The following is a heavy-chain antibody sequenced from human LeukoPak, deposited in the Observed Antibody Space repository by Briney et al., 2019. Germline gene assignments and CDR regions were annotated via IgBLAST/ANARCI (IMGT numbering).Heavy chain of an antibody. D-gene: IGHD2-2*01. CDR2: ISSSGSTI. Sequence: TGGSLRLSCAASGFTFSNYEMNWVRQAPGKGPEWISYISSSGSTIYYVDSVKGRFTISRDNAKNSLFLQMNSLRSEDTAVYYCARDLVVSCSSTSCSVAPSDSWGQGTLVTVSS. J-gene: IGHJ4*02. CDR3: ARDLVVSCSSTSCSVAPSDS. CDR1: GFTFSNYE. V-gene: IGHV3-48*03.